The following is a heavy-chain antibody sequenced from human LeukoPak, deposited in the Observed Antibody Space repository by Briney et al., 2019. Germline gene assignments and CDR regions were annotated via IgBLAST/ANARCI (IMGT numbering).Heavy chain of an antibody. CDR3: ARERGSGYCSGGSCYLVDYYYGMDV. D-gene: IGHD2-15*01. Sequence: GGPLRLSCAASGFTFSSYWMHWVRHAPGKGLVWVSRINTDGSRTTYVDSVKGRFTISRDNTKSTLYLQMNSLRAEDTAVYYCARERGSGYCSGGSCYLVDYYYGMDVWGQGTTVTVSS. J-gene: IGHJ6*02. CDR1: GFTFSSYW. CDR2: INTDGSRT. V-gene: IGHV3-74*01.